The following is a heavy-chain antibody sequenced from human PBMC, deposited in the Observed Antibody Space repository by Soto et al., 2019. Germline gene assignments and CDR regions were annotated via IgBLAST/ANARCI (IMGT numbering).Heavy chain of an antibody. J-gene: IGHJ5*02. CDR3: ARQTYYDFWSGYYGWFDP. Sequence: QVQLQESGPGLVKPSQTLSLTCTVSGGSISSGGYYWSWIRQHPGKGLEWIGYIYYSGSTYYNPSLRIRVTISVDTSKNQFSLKLSSVTAADTAVYYCARQTYYDFWSGYYGWFDPWGQGTLVTVSS. V-gene: IGHV4-31*03. CDR1: GGSISSGGYY. D-gene: IGHD3-3*01. CDR2: IYYSGST.